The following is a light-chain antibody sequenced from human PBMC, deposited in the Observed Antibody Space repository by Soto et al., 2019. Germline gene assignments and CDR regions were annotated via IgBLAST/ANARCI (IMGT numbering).Light chain of an antibody. CDR1: QSVSSSY. Sequence: EIVMTQSPATLSVSPGERATLSCRASQSVSSSYLAWYQQKPGQAPRLLIYGASSRATGIPDRFSGSGSGTDFALTTSRLEPEDLAVYYCQQYGSSPPYTFGQGTKLEIK. J-gene: IGKJ2*01. V-gene: IGKV3-20*01. CDR3: QQYGSSPPYT. CDR2: GAS.